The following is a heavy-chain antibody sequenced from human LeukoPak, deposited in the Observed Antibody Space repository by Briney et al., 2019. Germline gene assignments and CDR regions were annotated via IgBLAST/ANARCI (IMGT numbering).Heavy chain of an antibody. CDR3: ARDIGSGWYWIGGNY. CDR1: GYTFTDYY. V-gene: IGHV1-2*02. D-gene: IGHD6-19*01. J-gene: IGHJ4*02. Sequence: ASVKVSCKASGYTFTDYYMHWVRQAPGQGLGWMGWIAPNSGDTNYAQKFQGRVTMTRDTSISTAHMELSKLKSDDTAVYYCARDIGSGWYWIGGNYWGQGTLVTVSS. CDR2: IAPNSGDT.